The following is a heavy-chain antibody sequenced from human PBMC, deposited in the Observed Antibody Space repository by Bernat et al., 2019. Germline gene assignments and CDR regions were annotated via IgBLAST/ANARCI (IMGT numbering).Heavy chain of an antibody. Sequence: QVQLVESGGGVVQPGGSLRLSCAASGFTFSSYGMHWVRQAPGKGLEGVAFIRFDGRNKYYADSVKGRFTISRDKSKNTLYLQMNSLRAEDTAVYYCARGTWYSSSWYPSSWGQGTLVTVSS. D-gene: IGHD6-13*01. J-gene: IGHJ5*02. V-gene: IGHV3-30*02. CDR3: ARGTWYSSSWYPSS. CDR2: IRFDGRNK. CDR1: GFTFSSYG.